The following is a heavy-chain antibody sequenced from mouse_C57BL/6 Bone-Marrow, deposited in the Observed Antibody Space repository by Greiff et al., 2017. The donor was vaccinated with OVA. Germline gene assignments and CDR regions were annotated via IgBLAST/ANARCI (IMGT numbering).Heavy chain of an antibody. CDR3: TNYDYDAWFAD. J-gene: IGHJ3*01. Sequence: DVQLQESGTVLARPGASVKMSCKTSGYTFTSSWMHWVKQRPGQGLEWIGAIYPGNSDPSYNQKFKGKAKLTAVTPASTAYMELSSLTNEDSAVYYGTNYDYDAWFADRGQGTLVTVSA. CDR2: IYPGNSDP. CDR1: GYTFTSSW. V-gene: IGHV1-5*01. D-gene: IGHD2-4*01.